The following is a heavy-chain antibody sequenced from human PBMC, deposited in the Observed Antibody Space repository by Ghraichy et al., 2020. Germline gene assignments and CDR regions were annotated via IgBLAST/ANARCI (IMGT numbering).Heavy chain of an antibody. CDR3: ARGKGGRLRFLAWPSAYYGMDV. CDR2: INHSGST. Sequence: SQTLSLTCAVYGGSFSGYYWSWIRQPPGKGLEWIGEINHSGSTNYNPSLKSRVTISVDTSKNQFSLKLSSVTAADTAVYYCARGKGGRLRFLAWPSAYYGMDVWGQGTTVTVSS. J-gene: IGHJ6*02. CDR1: GGSFSGYY. D-gene: IGHD3-3*01. V-gene: IGHV4-34*01.